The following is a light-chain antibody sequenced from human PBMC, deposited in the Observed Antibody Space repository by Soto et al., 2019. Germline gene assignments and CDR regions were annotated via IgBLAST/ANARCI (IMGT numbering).Light chain of an antibody. Sequence: QSVLTQPPSASGTPGQRVTISCSGGSSNIGRNTVNWYQLLPGTAPKLLIYSNDRRPSGVPDRFSGSKSGTSASLAISGLQSEDGAAYYCAAWDDSLNGPVFGGGTKLTVL. V-gene: IGLV1-44*01. J-gene: IGLJ2*01. CDR3: AAWDDSLNGPV. CDR1: SSNIGRNT. CDR2: SND.